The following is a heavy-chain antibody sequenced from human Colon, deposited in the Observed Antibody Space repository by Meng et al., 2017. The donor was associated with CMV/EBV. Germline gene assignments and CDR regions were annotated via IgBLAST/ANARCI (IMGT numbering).Heavy chain of an antibody. J-gene: IGHJ6*02. CDR1: GFTFSNYW. D-gene: IGHD5-18*01. V-gene: IGHV3-74*01. CDR3: GYSYDYPYSSMDV. CDR2: LTTDGRST. Sequence: GGSLRLSCVGSGFTFSNYWMHWVRQAPGKRPVWVSRLTTDGRSTSYADSVKGRFTISRDNGKNMLYLQMNSLRVEDTAVYYCGYSYDYPYSSMDVWGQGTTVTVSS.